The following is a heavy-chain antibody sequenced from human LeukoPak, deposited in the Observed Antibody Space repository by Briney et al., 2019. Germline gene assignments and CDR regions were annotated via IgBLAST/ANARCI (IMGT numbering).Heavy chain of an antibody. D-gene: IGHD1-1*01. Sequence: GESLKISCQGSGYRLTGYWIGWVRQMPGKGLEWMAIIYPGNSDTRYSPSFQGQVTISADKSITTAYLQWSSLKASDTAMYYCATTRGGNYYWDYWGQGTLVTVSS. V-gene: IGHV5-51*01. CDR3: ATTRGGNYYWDY. CDR2: IYPGNSDT. J-gene: IGHJ4*02. CDR1: GYRLTGYW.